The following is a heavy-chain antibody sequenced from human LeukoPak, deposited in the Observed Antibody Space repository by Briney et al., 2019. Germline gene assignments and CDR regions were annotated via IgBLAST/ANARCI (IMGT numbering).Heavy chain of an antibody. Sequence: ASVNVSCKASGYTFTSYEINWVRQAPGQGLEWMGRANPGSGNTGYAQKFQGRVTMTRDTSTSTVYMELSSLRSEDTAVYYCARDYYYDTSGHRSGYFDLWGRGTLVTVSS. V-gene: IGHV1-8*01. CDR1: GYTFTSYE. CDR3: ARDYYYDTSGHRSGYFDL. J-gene: IGHJ2*01. CDR2: ANPGSGNT. D-gene: IGHD3-22*01.